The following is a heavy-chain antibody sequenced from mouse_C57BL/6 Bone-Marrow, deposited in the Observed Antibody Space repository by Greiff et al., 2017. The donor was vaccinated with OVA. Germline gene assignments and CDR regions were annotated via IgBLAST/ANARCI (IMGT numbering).Heavy chain of an antibody. V-gene: IGHV1-19*01. CDR2: INPYNGGT. CDR3: APYYSKFLDY. Sequence: EVQLQQSGPVLVKPGASVKMSCKASGYTFTDYYMNWVKQSHGKSLEWIGVINPYNGGTSYNQKFKGKATLTVDKSSSTAYMELNSLTSEDSAVYYCAPYYSKFLDYWGQGTTLTVSS. D-gene: IGHD2-5*01. J-gene: IGHJ2*01. CDR1: GYTFTDYY.